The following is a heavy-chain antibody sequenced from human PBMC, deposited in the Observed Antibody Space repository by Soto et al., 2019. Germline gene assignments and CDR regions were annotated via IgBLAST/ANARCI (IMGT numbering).Heavy chain of an antibody. Sequence: QVQLQESGPGLVKPSETLSLTCTVSGGSISSYYWSWIRQPAGKGLEWIGRIYTSGGTNYNPSLKSRVTMSVDTSKNQFSLKLSSVTAADTAVYYCATGIAAAGPAYYYYGMDVWGQGTTVTVSS. D-gene: IGHD6-13*01. J-gene: IGHJ6*02. CDR3: ATGIAAAGPAYYYYGMDV. CDR1: GGSISSYY. CDR2: IYTSGGT. V-gene: IGHV4-4*07.